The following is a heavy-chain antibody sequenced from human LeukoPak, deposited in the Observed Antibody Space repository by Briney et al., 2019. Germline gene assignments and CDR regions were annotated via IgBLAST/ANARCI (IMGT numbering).Heavy chain of an antibody. CDR2: VHFSGTT. CDR1: GGSITGYY. Sequence: SETLSLTCTVSGGSITGYYWSWIRQPPGRGLEWIGYVHFSGTTSFNPSLKSRVTISVDTSKNQFSLRLSSVTAADTAVYYCAREQYLAYDVFGFWGQGTMVAVSS. D-gene: IGHD4-11*01. J-gene: IGHJ3*01. CDR3: AREQYLAYDVFGF. V-gene: IGHV4-59*01.